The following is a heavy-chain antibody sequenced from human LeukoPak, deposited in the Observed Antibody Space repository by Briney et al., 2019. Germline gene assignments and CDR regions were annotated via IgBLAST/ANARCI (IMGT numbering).Heavy chain of an antibody. CDR1: GDSIGTSSNY. J-gene: IGHJ6*03. Sequence: SQTLSLTCTVSGDSIGTSSNYWSWIRQPAGKGLEWIGRIYTTGSTNYNPSLESRVTISVDTSKNQFSLKLNSVSAADTAVYYCARATCNYFYYLDVWGKGTTVTISS. CDR2: IYTTGST. V-gene: IGHV4-61*02. CDR3: ARATCNYFYYLDV.